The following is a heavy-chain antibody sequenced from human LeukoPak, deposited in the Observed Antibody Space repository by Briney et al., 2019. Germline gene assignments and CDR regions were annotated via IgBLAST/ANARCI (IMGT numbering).Heavy chain of an antibody. CDR3: ARWSQHYEVYMDV. Sequence: SETLSLTCTVSGGSIRSYYWSWIRQPPGKGLEWIGYIYYSGSTNYNPSLKSRVTISVDTSKNRSSLKLSSVTAADTAVYYCARWSQHYEVYMDVWGKGTTVTVSS. J-gene: IGHJ6*03. D-gene: IGHD4-17*01. CDR1: GGSIRSYY. V-gene: IGHV4-59*01. CDR2: IYYSGST.